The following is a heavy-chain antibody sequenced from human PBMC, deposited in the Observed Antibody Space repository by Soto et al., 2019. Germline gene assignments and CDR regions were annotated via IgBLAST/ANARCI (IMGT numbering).Heavy chain of an antibody. CDR1: GGSISSSNW. J-gene: IGHJ6*02. CDR2: IYHSGST. CDR3: ARARGPGLSYYYYAMDV. V-gene: IGHV4-4*02. D-gene: IGHD3-10*01. Sequence: QEQLQESGPGLVKPSGTLSLTCAVSGGSISSSNWWSWVRQPPGKGLEWIGEIYHSGSTNYNPSLKSRVTISVDRSNNQFSLELTSVTAADTAVYYCARARGPGLSYYYYAMDVWGQGTTVTVSS.